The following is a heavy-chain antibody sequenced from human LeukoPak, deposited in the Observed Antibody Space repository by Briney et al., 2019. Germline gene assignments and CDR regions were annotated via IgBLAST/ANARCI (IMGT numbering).Heavy chain of an antibody. Sequence: SETLSLTRTVSGSSITNFYWNWVRQPPGKGLEGIGYIYSSENTNYNPSLQRRVTLSLDVSTNKLSLKQTSVSAAATPVYLCAYRYDGKIVPFDTWGQGALVAVSS. D-gene: IGHD4-23*01. CDR2: IYSSENT. V-gene: IGHV4-4*09. J-gene: IGHJ1*01. CDR1: GSSITNFY. CDR3: AYRYDGKIVPFDT.